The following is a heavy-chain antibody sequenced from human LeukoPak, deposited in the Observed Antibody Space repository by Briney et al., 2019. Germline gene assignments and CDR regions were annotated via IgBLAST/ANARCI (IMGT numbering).Heavy chain of an antibody. CDR3: ASFCSGGSCYSGGDAFDI. CDR1: GGSISSYY. Sequence: SETLSLTYTVSGGSISSYYWSWIRQPPGKGLEWIGYIYYSGSTNYNPSLKSRVTISVDTSKNQFSLKLSSVTAADTAVYYCASFCSGGSCYSGGDAFDIWGQGTMVTVSS. CDR2: IYYSGST. J-gene: IGHJ3*02. V-gene: IGHV4-59*01. D-gene: IGHD2-15*01.